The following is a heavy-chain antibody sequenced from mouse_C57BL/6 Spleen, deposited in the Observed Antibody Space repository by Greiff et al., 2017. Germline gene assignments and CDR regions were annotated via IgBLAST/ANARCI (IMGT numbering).Heavy chain of an antibody. J-gene: IGHJ2*01. CDR1: GFTFSSYG. D-gene: IGHD2-1*01. CDR2: ISSGGSYT. Sequence: EVHLVESGGDLVKPGGSLKLSCAASGFTFSSYGMSWVRQTPDKRLEWVATISSGGSYTYYPDSVKGRFTISRDNAKNTLYLQMSSLKSEDTAMYYCASLGNHRDYWGQGTTLTVSS. V-gene: IGHV5-6*01. CDR3: ASLGNHRDY.